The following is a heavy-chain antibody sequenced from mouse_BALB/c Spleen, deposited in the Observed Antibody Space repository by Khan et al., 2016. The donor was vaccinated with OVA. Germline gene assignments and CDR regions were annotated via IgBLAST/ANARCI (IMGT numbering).Heavy chain of an antibody. CDR1: GFSLTGYG. J-gene: IGHJ4*01. D-gene: IGHD2-4*01. CDR3: AREIYYDYTYYYAMDY. V-gene: IGHV2-6-7*01. CDR2: IWGDGST. Sequence: QVQLKESGPGLVAPSQSLSITCTVSGFSLTGYGVNWVRQPPGKGLEWLGMIWGDGSTDYNSALKSRLSISKDKSKSQVFLKMNSLQTDDTARYYWAREIYYDYTYYYAMDYWGQGTSVTVSS.